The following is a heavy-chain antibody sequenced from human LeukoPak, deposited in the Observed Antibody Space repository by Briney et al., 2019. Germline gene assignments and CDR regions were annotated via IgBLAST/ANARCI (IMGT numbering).Heavy chain of an antibody. Sequence: SETLSLTCTVSGGSISSGSYYWTWIRQPAWKGLEWIGHMYTSGSTNYNPSLKSRVTISLETSKNQFSLRLSSVTAADTAVYYCARDAGIQLWLRGWFDPWGQGTLVTVSS. CDR2: MYTSGST. V-gene: IGHV4-61*09. D-gene: IGHD5-18*01. CDR3: ARDAGIQLWLRGWFDP. J-gene: IGHJ5*02. CDR1: GGSISSGSYY.